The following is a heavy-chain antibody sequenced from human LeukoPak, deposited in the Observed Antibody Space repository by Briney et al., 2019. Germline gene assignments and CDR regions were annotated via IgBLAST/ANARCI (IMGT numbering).Heavy chain of an antibody. Sequence: GGSLRLSCAASGFTLCSYSMNWVRQAPGKGLEWVSSISSSSYIYYADSVKGRFTISRDNAKNSLYLQMNSLRAEDTAVYYCAREGQWLAFDYWGQGTLVTVSS. J-gene: IGHJ4*02. CDR1: GFTLCSYS. CDR2: ISSSSYI. CDR3: AREGQWLAFDY. V-gene: IGHV3-21*01. D-gene: IGHD6-19*01.